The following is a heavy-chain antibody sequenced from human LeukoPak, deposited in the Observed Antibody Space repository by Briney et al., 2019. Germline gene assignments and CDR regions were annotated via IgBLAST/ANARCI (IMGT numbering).Heavy chain of an antibody. Sequence: KPSENLSLNCTVSGGAISSYYWSWIRQPPGKGLEWIGYIYYSGSTNYNPSLKSRVTISVDTSKNQFSLKLSSVTAADTAVYYCARTNRKGAIDIWGQGTMVTVSS. J-gene: IGHJ3*02. CDR3: ARTNRKGAIDI. CDR2: IYYSGST. D-gene: IGHD2-8*01. V-gene: IGHV4-59*01. CDR1: GGAISSYY.